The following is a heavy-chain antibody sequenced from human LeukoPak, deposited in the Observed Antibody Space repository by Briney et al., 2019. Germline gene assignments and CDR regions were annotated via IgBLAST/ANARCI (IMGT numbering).Heavy chain of an antibody. CDR1: GFTFSNFG. Sequence: PGGSLRLSCAASGFTFSNFGMHWVRQAPGKGLEWVSVISYSGSVQFYADSVKGRFTISRDNSKNTLCLQMNSLRAEDTAVYYCARDWPSGWQQLPDYDAVDIWGQGTMVTVSS. CDR3: ARDWPSGWQQLPDYDAVDI. V-gene: IGHV3-30*03. CDR2: ISYSGSVQ. J-gene: IGHJ3*02. D-gene: IGHD6-13*01.